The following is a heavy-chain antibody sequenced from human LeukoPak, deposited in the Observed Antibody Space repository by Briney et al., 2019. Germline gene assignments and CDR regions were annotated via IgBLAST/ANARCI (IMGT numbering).Heavy chain of an antibody. CDR1: GFTFSSYA. J-gene: IGHJ4*02. CDR3: ARVGAVIWFGELLPSYFDY. CDR2: ISSSGSTI. Sequence: GGSLRLSCEASGFTFSSYAMSWVRQAPGKGLEWVSYISSSGSTIYYADSVKGRFTISRDNAKNSLYLQMNSLRAEDTAVYYCARVGAVIWFGELLPSYFDYWGQGTLVTVSS. V-gene: IGHV3-48*03. D-gene: IGHD3-10*01.